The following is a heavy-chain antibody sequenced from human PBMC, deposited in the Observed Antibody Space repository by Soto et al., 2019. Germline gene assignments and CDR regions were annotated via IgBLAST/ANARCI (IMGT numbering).Heavy chain of an antibody. CDR1: GGTFSSYA. D-gene: IGHD3-16*02. CDR2: IIPIFGTA. V-gene: IGHV1-69*06. CDR3: ARGENDYVGGSYRPAYYYYGMDV. Sequence: QVQLVQSGAEVKKPGSSVKVSCKASGGTFSSYAISWVRQAPGQGLEWMGGIIPIFGTANYAQKFQGRVTITADKSTSTAYMELSSLRSEDTAVYYCARGENDYVGGSYRPAYYYYGMDVWGQGTTVTVSS. J-gene: IGHJ6*02.